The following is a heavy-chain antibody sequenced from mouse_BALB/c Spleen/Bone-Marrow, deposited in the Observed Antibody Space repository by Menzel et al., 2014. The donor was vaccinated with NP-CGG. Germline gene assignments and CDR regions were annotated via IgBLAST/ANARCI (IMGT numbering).Heavy chain of an antibody. CDR1: GFTFTDYY. CDR2: IRNKAKGYTT. Sequence: EVKLLESGGGLVQPGGSLRLSCETSGFTFTDYYMSWARQPPGKALEWLGFIRNKAKGYTTDYSASVKGRFTISRDNSQSISYLQMNTLRAEDSATYYCARDENVGIYWYFDVWGAGTTVTVSS. CDR3: ARDENVGIYWYFDV. V-gene: IGHV7-3*02. D-gene: IGHD4-1*01. J-gene: IGHJ1*01.